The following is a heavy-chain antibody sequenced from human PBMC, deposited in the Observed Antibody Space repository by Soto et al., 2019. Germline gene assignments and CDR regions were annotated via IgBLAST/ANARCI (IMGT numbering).Heavy chain of an antibody. J-gene: IGHJ4*02. Sequence: SETLSLTCTVSGGSISSGDYYWSWIRQPPGKGLEWIGYIYYSGSTYYNPSLKSRVTISVDTSKNQFSLKLSSVTAADTAVYYCAKHARRENYRGLFDYWGQGTLVTVSS. D-gene: IGHD1-7*01. CDR1: GGSISSGDYY. V-gene: IGHV4-30-4*01. CDR2: IYYSGST. CDR3: AKHARRENYRGLFDY.